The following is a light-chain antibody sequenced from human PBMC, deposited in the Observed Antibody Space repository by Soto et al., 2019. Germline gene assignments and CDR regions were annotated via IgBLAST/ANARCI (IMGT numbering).Light chain of an antibody. CDR3: QESNNWPYT. V-gene: IGKV3-15*01. CDR2: GAS. CDR1: QSVSDN. Sequence: EVVMTQSPATLSVSPGERATLSCRASQSVSDNLAWYQQKPGQAPRLLIYGASTRATGIPARFSGSGSGTEFTLTISSRQSEEFAVYYCQESNNWPYTFGQGTKLDIK. J-gene: IGKJ2*01.